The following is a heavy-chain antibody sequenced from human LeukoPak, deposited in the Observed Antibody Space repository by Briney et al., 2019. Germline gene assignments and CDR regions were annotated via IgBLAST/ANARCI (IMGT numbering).Heavy chain of an antibody. D-gene: IGHD3-10*01. CDR3: ARSAGLSRALWFGELRSHDY. V-gene: IGHV3-23*01. Sequence: AGGTLRLSCAASGFTFSSYAMSWVRQAPGKGLEWVSTISSGVYSTYYADSVQGRFTISRDNSKNTLYLQMNSLRAEDTAVYYCARSAGLSRALWFGELRSHDYWGQGTLVTVSS. CDR2: ISSGVYST. J-gene: IGHJ4*02. CDR1: GFTFSSYA.